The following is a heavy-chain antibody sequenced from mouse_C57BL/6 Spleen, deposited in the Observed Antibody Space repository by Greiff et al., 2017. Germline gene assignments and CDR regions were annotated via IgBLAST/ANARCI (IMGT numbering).Heavy chain of an antibody. Sequence: QVQLQQPGAELVKPGASVKMSCKASGYTFTSYWITWVKQRPGQGLEWIGDIYPGSGSTNYNEKFKSKATLTVDTSSSTAYMQLSSLTSEDSAVYYCAREIYGSSYLYAMDYWGQGTSVTVSS. CDR1: GYTFTSYW. D-gene: IGHD1-1*01. CDR2: IYPGSGST. J-gene: IGHJ4*01. CDR3: AREIYGSSYLYAMDY. V-gene: IGHV1-55*01.